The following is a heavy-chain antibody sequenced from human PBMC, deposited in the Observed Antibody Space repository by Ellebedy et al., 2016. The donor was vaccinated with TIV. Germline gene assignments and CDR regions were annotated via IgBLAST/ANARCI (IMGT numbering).Heavy chain of an antibody. CDR3: ARRIAARPDYYYAMDV. CDR2: IWYDGSNK. Sequence: PGGSLRLSCAASGFTFSSYGLHWVRQAPGKGLDWVAVIWYDGSNKYYGDSVKGRFTISRDNSKNTLSLQMNSLRAEDTAVYYCARRIAARPDYYYAMDVWGQGTTVTIAS. V-gene: IGHV3-33*01. CDR1: GFTFSSYG. D-gene: IGHD6-6*01. J-gene: IGHJ6*02.